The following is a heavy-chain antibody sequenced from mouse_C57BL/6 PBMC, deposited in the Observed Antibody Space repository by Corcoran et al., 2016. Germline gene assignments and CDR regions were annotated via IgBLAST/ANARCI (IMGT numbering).Heavy chain of an antibody. D-gene: IGHD2-2*01. CDR2: IYPRSGNT. V-gene: IGHV1-81*01. J-gene: IGHJ3*01. CDR3: ARSTMVTPAWFAY. Sequence: QVQLQQSGAELARPGASVKLSCKASGYTFTSYGISWVKQRTGQGLEWIGEIYPRSGNTYYNETFKGKATLTADKSSSTAYMELRSLTSEDSAVYFCARSTMVTPAWFAYWGQGTLVTVSA. CDR1: GYTFTSYG.